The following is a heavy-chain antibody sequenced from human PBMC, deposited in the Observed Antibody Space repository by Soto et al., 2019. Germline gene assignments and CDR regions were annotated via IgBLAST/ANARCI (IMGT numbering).Heavy chain of an antibody. J-gene: IGHJ6*02. V-gene: IGHV4-59*01. CDR2: IYDSGST. Sequence: SETLSLTCTVSGGSISSSYWSWIRQPPGKGLEWIGYIYDSGSTNYNPSLKSRVTISVDTSNNQFSLKLTSVTAADTAVYYCARDRLYPHYGMDVWGQGTTVTVSS. D-gene: IGHD2-2*02. CDR1: GGSISSSY. CDR3: ARDRLYPHYGMDV.